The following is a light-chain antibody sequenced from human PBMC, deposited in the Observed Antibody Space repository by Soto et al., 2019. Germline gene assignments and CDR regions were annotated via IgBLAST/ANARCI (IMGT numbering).Light chain of an antibody. CDR1: QSVSGT. Sequence: EIVMTQSPATLSVSPGERATLSCRASQSVSGTLAWYPQKPGQAPRLIIYGASTRATGIPARFSGSGSGTEFTLTISSLQSEDFAVYYCQQYNNWPRTFGQGTKVEIK. CDR2: GAS. V-gene: IGKV3-15*01. CDR3: QQYNNWPRT. J-gene: IGKJ1*01.